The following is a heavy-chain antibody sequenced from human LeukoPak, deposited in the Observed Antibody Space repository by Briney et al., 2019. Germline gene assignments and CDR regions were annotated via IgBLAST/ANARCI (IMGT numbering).Heavy chain of an antibody. Sequence: PGGSLRLSCAASGFTFNNAWMSWVRQAPGKGLEWVAGLSGSGGGTNYADSVQGRFTISRDNPKNTLYLQMNSLRAEDTAVYFCAKRGVVIRVFLVGFHKEAYYFDSWGQGALVTVSS. J-gene: IGHJ4*02. V-gene: IGHV3-23*01. CDR1: GFTFNNAW. CDR2: LSGSGGGT. CDR3: AKRGVVIRVFLVGFHKEAYYFDS. D-gene: IGHD3-10*01.